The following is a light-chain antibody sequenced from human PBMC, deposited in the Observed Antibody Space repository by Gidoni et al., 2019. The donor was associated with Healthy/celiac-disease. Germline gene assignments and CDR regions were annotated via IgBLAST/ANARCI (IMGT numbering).Light chain of an antibody. J-gene: IGKJ2*01. CDR1: QSISSY. Sequence: DIQMTQSPSSLSASVGERVTITCRASQSISSYLIWYQQKPGKAPKLLIYAASSLQSGVPSRFSGSGSGTDFTLTISILQREDFATYYCQQSYSTPVTFGQGNKLEIK. V-gene: IGKV1-39*01. CDR3: QQSYSTPVT. CDR2: AAS.